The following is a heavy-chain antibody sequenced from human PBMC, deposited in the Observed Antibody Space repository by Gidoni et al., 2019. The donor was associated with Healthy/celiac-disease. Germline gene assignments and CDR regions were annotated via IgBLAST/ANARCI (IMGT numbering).Heavy chain of an antibody. CDR3: ARFPPDGRYSSSWLGGGSFDY. Sequence: QVQLQESGPGLVKPSQTLSLTCTVSGGSIRSGCCCLRWLRQHPGKGLEWIGYIYYSGSTYYNPSLKSRVTISVDTSKNQFSLKLSSVTAADTAVYYCARFPPDGRYSSSWLGGGSFDYWGQGTLVTVSS. J-gene: IGHJ4*02. CDR2: IYYSGST. V-gene: IGHV4-31*03. CDR1: GGSIRSGCCC. D-gene: IGHD6-13*01.